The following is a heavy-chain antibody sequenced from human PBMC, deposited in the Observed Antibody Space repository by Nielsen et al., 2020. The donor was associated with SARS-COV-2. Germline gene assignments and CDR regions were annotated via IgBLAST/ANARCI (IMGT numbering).Heavy chain of an antibody. Sequence: SETLSLTCTVSGGSISSGGYYWSWIRQHPGKDLEWIGYIYYSGSTYYNPSLKSRVTISVDTSKNQFSLKLSSVTAADTAVYYCARGRVEVWFGELLAPYYYYGVDVWGQGTTVTVSS. CDR2: IYYSGST. CDR3: ARGRVEVWFGELLAPYYYYGVDV. CDR1: GGSISSGGYY. D-gene: IGHD3-10*01. J-gene: IGHJ6*02. V-gene: IGHV4-31*03.